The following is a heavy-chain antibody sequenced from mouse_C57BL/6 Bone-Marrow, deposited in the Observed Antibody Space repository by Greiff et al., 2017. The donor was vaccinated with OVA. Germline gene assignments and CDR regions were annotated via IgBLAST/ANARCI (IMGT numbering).Heavy chain of an antibody. CDR1: GFTFTDYY. Sequence: DVMLVESGGGLVQPGGSLSLSCAASGFTFTDYYMSWVRQPPGKALEWLGFIRNKANGYTTEYSASVKGRFTISRDNSQSILYLQMNALRAEDSATYYCARYNYGSYAYWGQGTLVTVSA. CDR3: ARYNYGSYAY. V-gene: IGHV7-3*01. CDR2: IRNKANGYTT. J-gene: IGHJ3*01. D-gene: IGHD1-1*01.